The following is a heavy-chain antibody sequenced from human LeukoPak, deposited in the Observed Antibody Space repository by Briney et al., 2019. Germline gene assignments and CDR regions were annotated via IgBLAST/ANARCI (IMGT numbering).Heavy chain of an antibody. J-gene: IGHJ5*02. V-gene: IGHV1-46*01. D-gene: IGHD6-13*01. CDR3: ARGDLGYSSSEGFDP. CDR1: GYTFTSYY. CDR2: INPSGGST. Sequence: GASVKVSCKASGYTFTSYYIHWVRQAPGQGLEWMGIINPSGGSTSYAQKFQGRGTMTRDTSTSTVYMELSRMRSEDTAVYYCARGDLGYSSSEGFDPWGQGTLVTVSS.